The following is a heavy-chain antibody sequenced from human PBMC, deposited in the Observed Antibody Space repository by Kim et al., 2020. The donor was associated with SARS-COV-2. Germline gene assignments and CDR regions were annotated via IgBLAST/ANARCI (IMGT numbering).Heavy chain of an antibody. J-gene: IGHJ4*02. Sequence: ASVKVSCKASGYTFSGYYMHWVRQAPGQGLEWMGWINPNSGATTLTQKFQGRVTMTRDTSVSTMYMELNNLRSDDTAIYYCARDSPAAHYWGQGTLVTVSP. D-gene: IGHD6-25*01. CDR1: GYTFSGYY. CDR2: INPNSGAT. V-gene: IGHV1-2*02. CDR3: ARDSPAAHY.